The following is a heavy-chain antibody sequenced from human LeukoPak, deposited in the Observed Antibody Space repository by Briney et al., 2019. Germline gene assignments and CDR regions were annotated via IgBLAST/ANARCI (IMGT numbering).Heavy chain of an antibody. V-gene: IGHV3-64*02. CDR1: GLTFSSHA. CDR3: ARGGYYAAPDV. CDR2: IVSNGGNT. Sequence: GGSLRLSCAASGLTFSSHAMHWIRQAPGKGLEYVSDIVSNGGNTYYAESVRGRFTISRDNSKNTVYLQMGSLRPEDTGVYYCARGGYYAAPDVWGQGALVTVSS. J-gene: IGHJ4*02. D-gene: IGHD3-3*01.